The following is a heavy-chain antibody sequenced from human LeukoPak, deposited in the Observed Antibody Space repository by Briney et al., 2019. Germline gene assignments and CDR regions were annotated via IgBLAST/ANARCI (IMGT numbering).Heavy chain of an antibody. J-gene: IGHJ4*02. V-gene: IGHV1-69*01. Sequence: SVTVSCTASGGTFSSYAISWVQQAPGQGLEWMGGIIPIFGTANYAQKFQGRVTITADESTSTAYMELSSLRSEDTAVYYCARDSGTAMVFSYWGQGTLVTVSS. CDR3: ARDSGTAMVFSY. D-gene: IGHD5-18*01. CDR2: IIPIFGTA. CDR1: GGTFSSYA.